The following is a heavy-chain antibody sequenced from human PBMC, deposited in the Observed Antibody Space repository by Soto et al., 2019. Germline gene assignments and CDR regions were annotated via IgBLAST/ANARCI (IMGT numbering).Heavy chain of an antibody. CDR3: VRLPLLRYYFDY. CDR2: IKQDGNEK. J-gene: IGHJ4*02. V-gene: IGHV3-7*01. CDR1: GFTFSSYW. Sequence: HPGGSLRLSCAASGFTFSSYWMSWVRQAPGKGLEWVANIKQDGNEKYYVDSVKGRFTISRDNAKNSLYLQMNSLRAEDTAVYYCVRLPLLRYYFDYWGQGTLVTVSS.